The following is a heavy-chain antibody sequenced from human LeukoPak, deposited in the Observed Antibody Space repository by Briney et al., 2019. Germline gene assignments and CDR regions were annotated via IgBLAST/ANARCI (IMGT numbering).Heavy chain of an antibody. CDR3: ARGRRNGTFRNYVYMDV. J-gene: IGHJ6*03. V-gene: IGHV4-34*01. D-gene: IGHD1-1*01. CDR2: INHSGST. Sequence: SETLSLTCAVYGGSFSGYYWSWIRQPPGKWLEWIGEINHSGSTNYNPSLKSRVTISVDTSKNQFSLKLSSVTAADTAVYYCARGRRNGTFRNYVYMDVWGKGTTVTVSS. CDR1: GGSFSGYY.